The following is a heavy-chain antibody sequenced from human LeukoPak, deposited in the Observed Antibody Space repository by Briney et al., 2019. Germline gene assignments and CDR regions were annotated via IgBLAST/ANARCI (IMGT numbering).Heavy chain of an antibody. CDR3: ARSLISLAAGLNY. CDR1: GYTFTGYD. D-gene: IGHD6-13*01. V-gene: IGHV1-2*02. CDR2: INPNSGGT. J-gene: IGHJ4*02. Sequence: ASVKVSCKASGYTFTGYDMHWVREAPGQRLEWMGWINPNSGGTNYAQKFQGRVTMTRDTSISTAYMELSRLRSDDTAVYYCARSLISLAAGLNYWGQGTLVTVSS.